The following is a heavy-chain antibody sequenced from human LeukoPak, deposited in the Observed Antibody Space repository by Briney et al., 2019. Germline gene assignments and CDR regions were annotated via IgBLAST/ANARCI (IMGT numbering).Heavy chain of an antibody. Sequence: GGSLRPSCAASGFNFGGYVMSWVRQAPGKGLEWVSVISRSGDYTKYADSVKGRFTISRDNSKNTLSLQVSGLRAEDTAIYYCAKDRDDSGDYAFDYWGQGILVSVSS. D-gene: IGHD4-17*01. CDR3: AKDRDDSGDYAFDY. CDR2: ISRSGDYT. J-gene: IGHJ4*02. CDR1: GFNFGGYV. V-gene: IGHV3-23*01.